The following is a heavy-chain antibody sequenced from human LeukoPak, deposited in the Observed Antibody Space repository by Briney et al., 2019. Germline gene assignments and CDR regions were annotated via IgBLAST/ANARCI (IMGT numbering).Heavy chain of an antibody. V-gene: IGHV3-23*01. CDR3: AKGINYYGSGSYIYYYYGMDV. J-gene: IGHJ6*02. CDR1: GFSFSSYA. CDR2: VSDSGGTT. D-gene: IGHD3-10*01. Sequence: GGSQRLSCAASGFSFSSYAMSWVRQAPGKGLEWVSAVSDSGGTTYYADSVKGRFTISRDNSKSTLYLQMNSLRAEDTAVYYCAKGINYYGSGSYIYYYYGMDVWGQGTTVTVSS.